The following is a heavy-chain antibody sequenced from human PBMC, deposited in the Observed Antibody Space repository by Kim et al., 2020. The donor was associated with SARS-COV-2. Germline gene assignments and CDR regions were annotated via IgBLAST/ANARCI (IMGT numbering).Heavy chain of an antibody. CDR1: GGSISSGGYY. CDR2: IYYSGST. J-gene: IGHJ2*01. D-gene: IGHD6-13*01. Sequence: SETLSLTCTVSGGSISSGGYYWSWIRQHPGKGLEWIGYIYYSGSTYYNPSLKSRVTISVDTSKNQFSLKLSSVTAADTAVYYCARGGPQGEQQLPNWYFDLWGRGTLVTVSS. V-gene: IGHV4-31*03. CDR3: ARGGPQGEQQLPNWYFDL.